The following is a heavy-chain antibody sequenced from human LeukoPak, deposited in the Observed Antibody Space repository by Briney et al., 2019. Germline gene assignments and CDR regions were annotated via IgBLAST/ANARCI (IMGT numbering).Heavy chain of an antibody. CDR3: ASGGIQLWLASL. V-gene: IGHV3-23*01. CDR2: ISGSGGST. J-gene: IGHJ4*02. CDR1: GFTFSSYA. D-gene: IGHD5-18*01. Sequence: TGGSLRLSCAASGFTFSSYAMSWVRQAPGRGLEWVSAISGSGGSTYYADSVKGRFTISRDNSKNTLYLQMNSLRAEDTAVYYCASGGIQLWLASLWGQGTLVTVSS.